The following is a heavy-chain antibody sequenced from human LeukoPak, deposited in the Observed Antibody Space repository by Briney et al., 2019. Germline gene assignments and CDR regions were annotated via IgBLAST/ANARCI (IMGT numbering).Heavy chain of an antibody. J-gene: IGHJ4*02. D-gene: IGHD7-27*01. CDR2: MSPNSGDT. Sequence: VASVKVSCKASGYTFTSYDFNWVRQATGQRPEWMGWMSPNSGDTGYAQKFQDRVTMTRNTSISTAYMELSSLRSDDTAVHYCARGPPNWGYDYWGPGTLVTVSS. CDR1: GYTFTSYD. CDR3: ARGPPNWGYDY. V-gene: IGHV1-8*01.